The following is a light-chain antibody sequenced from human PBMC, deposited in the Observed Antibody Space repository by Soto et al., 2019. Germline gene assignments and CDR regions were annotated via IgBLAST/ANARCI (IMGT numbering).Light chain of an antibody. CDR3: SSYTTSSTLL. CDR2: EVS. J-gene: IGLJ1*01. Sequence: QSALTRPASVSGSPGQSITISCAGTSSDVGNYNYVSWFQQHPGKAPQLIIFEVSYRPSGISNRFSGSKSGNTASLTISGLQGEDEAIYYCSSYTTSSTLLFGPGTKVTVL. CDR1: SSDVGNYNY. V-gene: IGLV2-14*01.